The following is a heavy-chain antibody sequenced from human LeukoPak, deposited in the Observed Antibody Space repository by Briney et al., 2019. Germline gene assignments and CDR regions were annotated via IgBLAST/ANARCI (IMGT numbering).Heavy chain of an antibody. J-gene: IGHJ4*02. V-gene: IGHV3-23*01. CDR3: AKTATGYSSGHYPGWPVDY. Sequence: PGGSLRLSCAASGFPFNSYAMYWVRQAPGKGLEWVSGIFGSGGSAHYADSVKGRFAISRDNSKNRVYLQMNSLRAEDTAVYYCAKTATGYSSGHYPGWPVDYWGQGTLVTVSS. CDR1: GFPFNSYA. D-gene: IGHD6-19*01. CDR2: IFGSGGSA.